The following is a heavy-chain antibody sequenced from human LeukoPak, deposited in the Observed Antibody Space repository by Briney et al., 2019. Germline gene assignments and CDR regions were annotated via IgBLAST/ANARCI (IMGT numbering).Heavy chain of an antibody. V-gene: IGHV3-9*03. J-gene: IGHJ6*03. CDR3: AKDIASSYYHYYMDV. D-gene: IGHD6-6*01. Sequence: SLRLSCAASGFTFDDYAMHWVRQAPGKGLEWVSGISWNSGSIGHADSVKGRFTISRDNAKNSLYLQMNSLRAEDMALYYCAKDIASSYYHYYMDVWGKGTTVTVSS. CDR2: ISWNSGSI. CDR1: GFTFDDYA.